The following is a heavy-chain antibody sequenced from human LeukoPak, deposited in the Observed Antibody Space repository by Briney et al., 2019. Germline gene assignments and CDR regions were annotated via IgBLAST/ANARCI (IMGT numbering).Heavy chain of an antibody. J-gene: IGHJ4*02. CDR3: AKGVVPAARQYYFDY. V-gene: IGHV3-23*01. CDR1: GFTFSSYA. D-gene: IGHD2-2*01. Sequence: GGSLRLSCAASGFTFSSYAMSWVRQAPGKGLEWVSAISGNGGSTYYADSVKGRFTISRDNSKNTLYLQMNSLRAEDTAVYYCAKGVVPAARQYYFDYWGQGTLVTVSS. CDR2: ISGNGGST.